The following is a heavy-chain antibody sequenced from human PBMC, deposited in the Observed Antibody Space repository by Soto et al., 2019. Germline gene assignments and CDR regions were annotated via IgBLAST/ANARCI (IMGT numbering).Heavy chain of an antibody. CDR2: ISSSSSYI. V-gene: IGHV3-21*01. J-gene: IGHJ6*02. CDR1: GFTFSSYS. CDR3: ARDYWDTAMLSPYGMDV. D-gene: IGHD5-18*01. Sequence: LRLSCAASGFTFSSYSMNWVRQAPGKGLEWVSSISSSSSYIYYADSVKGRFTISRDNAKNSLYLQMNSLGAEDTAVYYCARDYWDTAMLSPYGMDVWGQGTTVTVSS.